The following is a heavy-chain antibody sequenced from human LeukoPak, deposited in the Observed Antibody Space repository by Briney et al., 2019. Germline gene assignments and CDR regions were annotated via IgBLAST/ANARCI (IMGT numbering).Heavy chain of an antibody. D-gene: IGHD6-13*01. CDR1: GFIVSSNY. V-gene: IGHV3-30-3*01. J-gene: IGHJ4*02. Sequence: PGGSLRLSCAASGFIVSSNYMSWVRQAPGKGLEWVAVISYDGSNKYYADSVKGRFTISRDNSKNTLYLQMNSLRAEDTAVYYCTRDRQYSSSWLDYWGQGTLVTVSS. CDR2: ISYDGSNK. CDR3: TRDRQYSSSWLDY.